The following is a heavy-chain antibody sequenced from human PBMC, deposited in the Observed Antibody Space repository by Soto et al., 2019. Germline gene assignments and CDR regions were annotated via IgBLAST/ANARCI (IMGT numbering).Heavy chain of an antibody. Sequence: GGSLRLSCAASGFTFSSYEMNWVRQAPGKGLEWVSDITSNGSTRYYADSVKGRFTISRDNAKNSLYLQMNSLRAEDTAVYYCTRGYCTSSACHWNFDYWGQGTLVTVSS. V-gene: IGHV3-48*03. CDR2: ITSNGSTR. CDR1: GFTFSSYE. CDR3: TRGYCTSSACHWNFDY. J-gene: IGHJ4*02. D-gene: IGHD2-8*02.